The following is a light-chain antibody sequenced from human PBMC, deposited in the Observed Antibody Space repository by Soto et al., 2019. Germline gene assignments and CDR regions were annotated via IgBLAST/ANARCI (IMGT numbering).Light chain of an antibody. CDR3: RSYTSSSNVG. CDR1: SSDVGGYNY. J-gene: IGLJ2*01. V-gene: IGLV2-14*01. Sequence: QSALTQPASVSGSPGQSITISCTGTSSDVGGYNYVSWYQQHPGQAPKLMLYDVSNRPSGVSNRFSGSKSGNTASLTISGLQAEDEADYYCRSYTSSSNVGFGGGTKRTVL. CDR2: DVS.